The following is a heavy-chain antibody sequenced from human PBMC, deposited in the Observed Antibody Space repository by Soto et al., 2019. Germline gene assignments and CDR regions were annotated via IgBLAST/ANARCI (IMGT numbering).Heavy chain of an antibody. J-gene: IGHJ6*02. CDR3: AKVGSSGWRPSGMDV. V-gene: IGHV3-23*01. Sequence: GGSLRLSCAASGFTFSSYAMSWVRQAPGKGLEWVSAISGSGGSTYYADSVKGRFTISRDNSKNTLYLQMNSLRAEDTAVYYCAKVGSSGWRPSGMDVWGQGTTVTVSS. D-gene: IGHD6-19*01. CDR2: ISGSGGST. CDR1: GFTFSSYA.